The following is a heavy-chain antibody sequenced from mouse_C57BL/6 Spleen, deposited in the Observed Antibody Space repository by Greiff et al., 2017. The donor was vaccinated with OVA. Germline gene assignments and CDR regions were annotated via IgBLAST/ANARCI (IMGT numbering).Heavy chain of an antibody. V-gene: IGHV3-6*01. CDR2: ISYDGSN. Sequence: EVKLQESGPGLVKPSQSLSLTCSVTGYSLTSGYYWNWIRQFPGNKLEWMGYISYDGSNNYNPSLKNRITITRDTSKNQIFLKLNSGTTEDTATYYCAGELPYFDVWGTGTTVTVSS. CDR3: AGELPYFDV. J-gene: IGHJ1*03. CDR1: GYSLTSGYY.